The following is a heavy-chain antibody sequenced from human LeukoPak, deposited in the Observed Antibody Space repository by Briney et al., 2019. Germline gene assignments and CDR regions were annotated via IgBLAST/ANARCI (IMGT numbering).Heavy chain of an antibody. D-gene: IGHD1-7*01. J-gene: IGHJ5*02. CDR2: MNPNSGNT. V-gene: IGHV1-8*03. CDR1: GYTFTSYD. CDR3: ARGLYHGWNLGFYR. Sequence: ASVKASCKASGYTFTSYDINWVRQATGQGLEWMGWMNPNSGNTGYAQKFQGRVTITRNTSISTAYMELSSLRSEDTAVYYCARGLYHGWNLGFYRWGQGTLVTVSS.